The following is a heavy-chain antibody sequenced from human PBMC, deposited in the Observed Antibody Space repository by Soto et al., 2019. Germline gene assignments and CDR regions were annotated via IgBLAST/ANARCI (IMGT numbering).Heavy chain of an antibody. D-gene: IGHD3-22*01. J-gene: IGHJ4*02. V-gene: IGHV3-23*01. CDR3: AKGRRYDSSGYISFDY. CDR2: LSDTT. CDR1: GFTFSSYA. Sequence: GGSLRLSCAASGFTFSSYAMSWVRQAPGKGLEWVSSLSDTTYYADSVKGRFTISRDNSKNTLYLQMNSLRAEDTAVYYCAKGRRYDSSGYISFDYWGQGTLVTVSS.